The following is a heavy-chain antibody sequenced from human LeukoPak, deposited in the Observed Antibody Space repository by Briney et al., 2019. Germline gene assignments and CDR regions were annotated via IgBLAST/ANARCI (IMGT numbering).Heavy chain of an antibody. J-gene: IGHJ4*02. CDR1: GFTFSDYY. V-gene: IGHV3-11*01. Sequence: GGSLRLSCAVSGFTFSDYYMSWIRQAPGKGLEWVSYISSGGSTISHADSVKGRFTISRDNSKNTLYLQMNSLRAEDTAVYYCAKDGRGPYFDYWGQGTLVTVSS. D-gene: IGHD2-15*01. CDR2: ISSGGSTI. CDR3: AKDGRGPYFDY.